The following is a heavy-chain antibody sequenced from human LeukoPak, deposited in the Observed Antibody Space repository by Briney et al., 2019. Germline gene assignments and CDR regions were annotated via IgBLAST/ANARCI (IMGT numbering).Heavy chain of an antibody. V-gene: IGHV3-48*03. Sequence: GGSLRLSCAASGFTFSSYEMNWVRQAPGKGLEWVSYISSSGSTIYYADSVKGRFTISRDNAKNSLYLQMNSLRAEDTAVYYCARDKQYQLLLLYYYYMDVWGKGTTVTVSS. CDR3: ARDKQYQLLLLYYYYMDV. J-gene: IGHJ6*03. CDR1: GFTFSSYE. D-gene: IGHD2-2*01. CDR2: ISSSGSTI.